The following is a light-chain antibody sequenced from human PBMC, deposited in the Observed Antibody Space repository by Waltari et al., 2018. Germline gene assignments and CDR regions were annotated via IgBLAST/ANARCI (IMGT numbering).Light chain of an antibody. V-gene: IGKV1-9*01. Sequence: DIQLTQSPSFLSASVGDRVTITCRASQGISSYLAWYQQKPGKAPKLLIYAASTLQSGVPSRFIGSGSGTEVTLTISSLQPEDFATYYCQQLNSYPPFTFGPGTKVDI. J-gene: IGKJ3*01. CDR1: QGISSY. CDR3: QQLNSYPPFT. CDR2: AAS.